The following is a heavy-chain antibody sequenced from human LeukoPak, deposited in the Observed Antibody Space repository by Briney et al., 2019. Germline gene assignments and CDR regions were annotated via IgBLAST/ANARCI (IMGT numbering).Heavy chain of an antibody. J-gene: IGHJ4*02. Sequence: GGSLRLSCAASGFTFSSYAMSWVRQAPGKGLEWVSAISGSGGSTYYADSVKGRFTISRDNSKNTLYLQMNSLRVEDTAVYYCAKILLWFGELYDYWGQGTLVTVSS. D-gene: IGHD3-10*01. CDR3: AKILLWFGELYDY. CDR2: ISGSGGST. CDR1: GFTFSSYA. V-gene: IGHV3-23*01.